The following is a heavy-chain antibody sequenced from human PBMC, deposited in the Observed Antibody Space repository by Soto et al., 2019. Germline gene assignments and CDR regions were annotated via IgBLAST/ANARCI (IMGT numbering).Heavy chain of an antibody. V-gene: IGHV1-3*05. CDR3: ARDLAIQLGYCISTSCPTLYYYYGMDV. CDR1: GYTFTSYA. J-gene: IGHJ6*02. Sequence: QVQLVQSGAEEKKPGASVKVSCKASGYTFTSYAMHWVRQAPGQRLEWMGWINAGNGNTKYSQKFQGRVTITRDTSASTAYMEXSSXRXADTAVYYCARDLAIQLGYCISTSCPTLYYYYGMDVWGQGTTVTVSS. D-gene: IGHD2-2*01. CDR2: INAGNGNT.